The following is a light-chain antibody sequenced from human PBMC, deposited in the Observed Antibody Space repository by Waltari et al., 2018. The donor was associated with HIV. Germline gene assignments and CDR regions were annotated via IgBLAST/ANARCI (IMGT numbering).Light chain of an antibody. CDR3: SSYTSSSTYV. Sequence: QSALTQPASVSGSPGPSITISCTGTSSDVGAYNYVSWYQQHPGKAPKLLIYDVSSRPSGISNRFSGSKSDKTASLTISGLQAEDEADYYCSSYTSSSTYVFGTGTKVTVL. CDR1: SSDVGAYNY. CDR2: DVS. V-gene: IGLV2-14*03. J-gene: IGLJ1*01.